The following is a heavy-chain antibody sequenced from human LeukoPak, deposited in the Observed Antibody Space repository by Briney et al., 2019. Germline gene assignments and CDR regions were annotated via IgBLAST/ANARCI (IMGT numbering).Heavy chain of an antibody. V-gene: IGHV1-24*01. D-gene: IGHD5-24*01. J-gene: IGHJ4*02. CDR3: ATVPGGWLQFSR. Sequence: ASVKVSCKVSGYTLTELSMHWVRQARGKGLEWMGGFDPEDGETIYAQKFQGRVTMTEDTSTDTAYMELSSLRSEDTAVYYCATVPGGWLQFSRWGQGTLVTVSS. CDR2: FDPEDGET. CDR1: GYTLTELS.